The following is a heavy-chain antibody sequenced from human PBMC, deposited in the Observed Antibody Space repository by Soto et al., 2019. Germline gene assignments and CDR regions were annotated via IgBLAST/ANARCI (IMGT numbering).Heavy chain of an antibody. Sequence: GGSLRLSCAASGFTFSSYGMPWVRQAPGKGLEWVAVISYDGSNKNYADSVKGRFTISRDNSKNTLYLQMNSLRAEDTAVYYCAKGNSTISTGYYIYYYYYAMDVWGQGTTVTVSS. CDR1: GFTFSSYG. CDR2: ISYDGSNK. D-gene: IGHD3-9*01. J-gene: IGHJ6*02. V-gene: IGHV3-30*18. CDR3: AKGNSTISTGYYIYYYYYAMDV.